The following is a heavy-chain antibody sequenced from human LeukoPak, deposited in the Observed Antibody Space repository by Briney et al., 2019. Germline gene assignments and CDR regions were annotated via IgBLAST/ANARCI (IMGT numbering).Heavy chain of an antibody. CDR1: GYTFTGYY. J-gene: IGHJ3*02. V-gene: IGHV1-2*02. CDR2: INPNSGGT. Sequence: ASVKVSCKASGYTFTGYYMHWVRQAPGQGLAWMGWINPNSGGTNYAQKFQGRVTMTRDTPISTAYMELSRLRSDETAVYYCARSKDYYDSSGYGEADAFDIWGQGTMVTVSS. CDR3: ARSKDYYDSSGYGEADAFDI. D-gene: IGHD3-22*01.